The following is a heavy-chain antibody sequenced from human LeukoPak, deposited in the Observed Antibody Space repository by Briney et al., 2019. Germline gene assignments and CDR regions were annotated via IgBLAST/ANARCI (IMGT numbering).Heavy chain of an antibody. Sequence: SETLSLTCALYGGSFSGYSWTWIRQHPREGLEWIVEVTHSGGINYNPSLSSRVTISADLSTKFFSLKLNSVNAADTAVYYCSRGVSKWEFLDWGQGTMATVSP. CDR1: GGSFSGYS. J-gene: IGHJ4*02. CDR3: SRGVSKWEFLD. V-gene: IGHV4-34*01. CDR2: VTHSGGI. D-gene: IGHD1-26*01.